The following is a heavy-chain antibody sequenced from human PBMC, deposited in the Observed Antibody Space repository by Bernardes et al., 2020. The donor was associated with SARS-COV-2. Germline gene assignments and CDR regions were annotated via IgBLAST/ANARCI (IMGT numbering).Heavy chain of an antibody. Sequence: ASVKVSCKASGYTFTSYGISWVRQAPGQGLEWMGWISAYNGNTNYAQKLQGRVTMTTDTSTSTAYMELRSLRSDDTAVYYCARVRGYSYGYITWPTYLNTKNPDFDYWGQGTLVTVSS. V-gene: IGHV1-18*01. CDR3: ARVRGYSYGYITWPTYLNTKNPDFDY. D-gene: IGHD5-18*01. J-gene: IGHJ4*02. CDR1: GYTFTSYG. CDR2: ISAYNGNT.